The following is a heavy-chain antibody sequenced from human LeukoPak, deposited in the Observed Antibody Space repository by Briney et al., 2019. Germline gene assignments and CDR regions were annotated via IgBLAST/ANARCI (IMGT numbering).Heavy chain of an antibody. CDR1: GFTFDDYA. J-gene: IGHJ6*02. CDR3: AKDITVGPAAMFYYYYGMDV. CDR2: ISWNSGSI. V-gene: IGHV3-9*01. D-gene: IGHD2-2*01. Sequence: GRSLRLSCAASGFTFDDYAMHWVRQAPGKGLEWVSGISWNSGSIGYADSVKGRFTISRDNAKNSLYLQMNSLRAEDTALYYCAKDITVGPAAMFYYYYGMDVWGQGTTVTVSS.